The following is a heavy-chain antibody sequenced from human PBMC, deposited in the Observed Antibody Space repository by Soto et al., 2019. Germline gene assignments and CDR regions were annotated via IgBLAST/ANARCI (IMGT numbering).Heavy chain of an antibody. CDR3: VFWSGYYGLLFNY. D-gene: IGHD3-3*01. CDR1: GFTFSDYY. Sequence: GGSLRLSCAASGFTFSDYYMSWIRQAPGKGLEWVSYISSSGSTIYYADSVKGRFTISRDNAKNSLYLQMNSLRAEDTVVYYCVFWSGYYGLLFNYWGQGTLVTVSS. CDR2: ISSSGSTI. J-gene: IGHJ4*02. V-gene: IGHV3-11*01.